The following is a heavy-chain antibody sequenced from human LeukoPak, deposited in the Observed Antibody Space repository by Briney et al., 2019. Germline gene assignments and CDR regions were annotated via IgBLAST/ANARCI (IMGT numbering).Heavy chain of an antibody. CDR2: ISYDGSNK. CDR3: ARARSSGYDGVVVVFGY. V-gene: IGHV3-30-3*01. D-gene: IGHD5-12*01. CDR1: GFTFSSYA. J-gene: IGHJ4*02. Sequence: GGSLRLSCAASGFTFSSYAMHWVRQAPGRGLEWVAVISYDGSNKYYADSVKGRFTISRDNSKNTLYLQMNSLRAEDTAVYYCARARSSGYDGVVVVFGYWGQGTLVTVSS.